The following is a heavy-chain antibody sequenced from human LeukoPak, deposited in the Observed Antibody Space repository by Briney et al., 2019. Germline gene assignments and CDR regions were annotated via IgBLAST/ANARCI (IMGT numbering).Heavy chain of an antibody. Sequence: SVKVSCKASGGTFSSYAISWVRQAPGQGLEWMGGIIPIFGTANYAQKFQGRVTITTDESTSTAYMELSSLRSEDTAVYYCARRCTNDVCSGAFDIWGQGTMVTVSS. CDR3: ARRCTNDVCSGAFDI. V-gene: IGHV1-69*05. D-gene: IGHD2-8*01. CDR1: GGTFSSYA. J-gene: IGHJ3*02. CDR2: IIPIFGTA.